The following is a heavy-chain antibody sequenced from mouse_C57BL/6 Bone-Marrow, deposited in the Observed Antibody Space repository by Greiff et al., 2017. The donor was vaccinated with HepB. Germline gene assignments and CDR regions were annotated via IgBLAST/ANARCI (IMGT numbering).Heavy chain of an antibody. CDR1: GFNIKDYY. J-gene: IGHJ1*03. CDR3: ARSHFYYGSSLDWYFDV. CDR2: IDPEDGET. D-gene: IGHD1-1*01. V-gene: IGHV14-2*01. Sequence: EVKLMESGAELVKPGASVKLSCTASGFNIKDYYMHWVKQRTEQGLEWIGRIDPEDGETKYAPKFQGKATITADTSSNKAYLQLSSLTSEDTAVYYCARSHFYYGSSLDWYFDVWGTGTTVTVSS.